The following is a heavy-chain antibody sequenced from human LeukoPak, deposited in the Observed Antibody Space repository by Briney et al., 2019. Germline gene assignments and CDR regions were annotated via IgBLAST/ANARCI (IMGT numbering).Heavy chain of an antibody. D-gene: IGHD1-1*01. CDR2: INHSGST. CDR1: GGSFSGYY. J-gene: IGHJ6*04. CDR3: ARVSTRKRRTYGMDV. Sequence: SETLSLTCVVYGGSFSGYYWSWIRQPPGKGLEWIGEINHSGSTNYNPSLKSRVTISVDTSKNQFSLKLSSVTAADTAVYYCARVSTRKRRTYGMDVWGKGTTVTVSS. V-gene: IGHV4-34*01.